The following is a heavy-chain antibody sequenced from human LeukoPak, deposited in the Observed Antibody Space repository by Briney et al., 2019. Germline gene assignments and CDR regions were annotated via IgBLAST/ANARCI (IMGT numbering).Heavy chain of an antibody. D-gene: IGHD3-3*01. CDR1: GFTFSSFS. CDR2: ISGSSSTT. J-gene: IGHJ6*03. Sequence: PGGSLRLSCAASGFTFSSFSMNWVRQAPGKGLEWVSYISGSSSTTYYADSVKGRLTISRDNAKNSLYLQMNSLRADDTAVYYCAREMVFGVVIIGNYMDVWGKGTTVTVSS. V-gene: IGHV3-48*01. CDR3: AREMVFGVVIIGNYMDV.